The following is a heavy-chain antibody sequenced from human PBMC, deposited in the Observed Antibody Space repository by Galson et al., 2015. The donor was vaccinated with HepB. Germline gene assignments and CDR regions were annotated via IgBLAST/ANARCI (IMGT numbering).Heavy chain of an antibody. J-gene: IGHJ6*03. D-gene: IGHD3-9*01. CDR2: ISASAGST. Sequence: SLRLSCAASEFTFSNYAMTWVRQAPGKGLEWVSVISASAGSTYYADSVKGRFTISRDNSKNTLYLQMNSLRAEDTAVYYCAKRGGTYYDTLTHYQRDWGYYFYYMDVWGKGTTVTVSS. CDR3: AKRGGTYYDTLTHYQRDWGYYFYYMDV. CDR1: EFTFSNYA. V-gene: IGHV3-23*01.